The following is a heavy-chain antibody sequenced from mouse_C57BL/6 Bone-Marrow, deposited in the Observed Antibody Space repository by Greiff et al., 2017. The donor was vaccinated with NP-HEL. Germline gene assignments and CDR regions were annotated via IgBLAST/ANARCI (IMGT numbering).Heavy chain of an antibody. CDR1: GFTFSDYY. CDR3: AREGGAQVGAMDY. Sequence: EVMLVESEGGLVQPGSSMKLSCTASGFTFSDYYMAWVRQVPEKGLEWVANINYDGSSTYYLDSLKSRFIISRDNAKNILYLQMSSLKSEDTATYYCAREGGAQVGAMDYWGQGTSVTVSS. CDR2: INYDGSST. D-gene: IGHD3-2*02. J-gene: IGHJ4*01. V-gene: IGHV5-16*01.